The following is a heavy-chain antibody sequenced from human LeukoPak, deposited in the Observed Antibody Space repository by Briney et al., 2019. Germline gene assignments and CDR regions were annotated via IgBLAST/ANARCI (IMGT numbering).Heavy chain of an antibody. CDR2: INHSGST. D-gene: IGHD3-10*01. V-gene: IGHV4-38-2*02. Sequence: SETLSLTCTVSGYSISSGYYWTRIRQPPGQALEWIATINHSGSTYYKPSLKSRVSISVDTSKNQFSLKLSSVAVADTAVYYCARCAGTSTSGSFYFDYWGQGTLVTVSS. J-gene: IGHJ4*02. CDR1: GYSISSGYY. CDR3: ARCAGTSTSGSFYFDY.